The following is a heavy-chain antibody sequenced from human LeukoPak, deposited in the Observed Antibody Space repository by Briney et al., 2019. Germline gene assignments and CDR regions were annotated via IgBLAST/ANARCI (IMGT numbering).Heavy chain of an antibody. D-gene: IGHD1-26*01. J-gene: IGHJ4*02. Sequence: SETLSLTCAVYGGSFSGCYWSWIRQPPGKGLEWIGYIYNSGSTIYNPSLKSRVTISEDTSKNQFSLKLTSVTAADTAVYYCVRDRELTYWGQGTLVTVSS. CDR2: IYNSGST. CDR3: VRDRELTY. V-gene: IGHV4-59*01. CDR1: GGSFSGCY.